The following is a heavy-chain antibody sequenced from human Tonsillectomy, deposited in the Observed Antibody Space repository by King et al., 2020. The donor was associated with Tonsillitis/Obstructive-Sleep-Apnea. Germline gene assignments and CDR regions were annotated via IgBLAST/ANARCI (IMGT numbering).Heavy chain of an antibody. V-gene: IGHV2-5*02. D-gene: IGHD1-26*01. CDR2: IYWDDDK. Sequence: TLKESGPTLVRPTQTLTLTCTFSGFSLSASGVGVGWIRQPPGKALEWLALIYWDDDKRYSPSLKSSLTITKDTSKNQVVLTMTNMDPVDTATYYCAHRSSSLYSGTYVDYWGPGTLVTVSS. J-gene: IGHJ4*02. CDR3: AHRSSSLYSGTYVDY. CDR1: GFSLSASGVG.